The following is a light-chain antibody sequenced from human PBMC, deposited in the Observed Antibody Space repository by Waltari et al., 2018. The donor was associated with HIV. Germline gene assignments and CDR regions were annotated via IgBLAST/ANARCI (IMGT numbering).Light chain of an antibody. Sequence: SYDLTQPPSLSVSPGHTATITCSGQKLGDKYTAWYKQSPGQSPLLIIYEDNKRPLGIPERFAGSNSGTTATLTISETQAVDEADYHCQVWDNTAVIFGGGTKLTVL. V-gene: IGLV3-1*01. CDR2: EDN. J-gene: IGLJ2*01. CDR3: QVWDNTAVI. CDR1: KLGDKY.